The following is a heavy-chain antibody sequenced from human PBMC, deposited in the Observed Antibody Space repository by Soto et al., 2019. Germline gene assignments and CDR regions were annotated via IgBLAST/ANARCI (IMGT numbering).Heavy chain of an antibody. Sequence: GGSLRLSCAVSGFTFSSYAMSWVRQAPGKGLEWVSAISGSGGSTYYADSVKGRFTISRDNSKNTLYLQMNSLRAKDTAVYYCAKSSAVAVAGTDIDYWGQGTLVTVSS. CDR2: ISGSGGST. CDR3: AKSSAVAVAGTDIDY. V-gene: IGHV3-23*01. J-gene: IGHJ4*02. CDR1: GFTFSSYA. D-gene: IGHD6-19*01.